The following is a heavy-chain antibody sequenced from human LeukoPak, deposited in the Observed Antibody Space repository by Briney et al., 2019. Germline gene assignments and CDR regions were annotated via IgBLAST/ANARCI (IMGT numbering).Heavy chain of an antibody. V-gene: IGHV3-21*01. D-gene: IGHD6-19*01. CDR2: ISSSSSYI. J-gene: IGHJ6*03. CDR3: ARDDRIAVADTVYYYYYMDV. CDR1: GFTFSSYS. Sequence: PGGSLRLSCAASGFTFSSYSMNWVRQAPGKGLEWVSSISSSSSYIYYADSVKGRFTISRDNAKNSLYLQMNSLRAEDTAVYYCARDDRIAVADTVYYYYYMDVWGKGTTVTISS.